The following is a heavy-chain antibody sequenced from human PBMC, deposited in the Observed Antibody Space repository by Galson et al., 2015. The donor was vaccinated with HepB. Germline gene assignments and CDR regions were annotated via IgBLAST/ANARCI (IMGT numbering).Heavy chain of an antibody. V-gene: IGHV3-30*03. Sequence: SLRLSCAASGFTFSSYGMHWVRQAPGKGLEWVAVISYDGSNKYYADSVKGRFTISRDNSKNTLYLQMNSLRAEDTAAYYCARDVPADPVLRFLEWFPRGRGMDVWGQGTTVTVSS. CDR2: ISYDGSNK. J-gene: IGHJ6*02. CDR3: ARDVPADPVLRFLEWFPRGRGMDV. CDR1: GFTFSSYG. D-gene: IGHD3-3*01.